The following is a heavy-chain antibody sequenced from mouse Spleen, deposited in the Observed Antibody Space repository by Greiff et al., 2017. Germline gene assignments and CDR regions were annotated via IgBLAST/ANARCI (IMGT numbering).Heavy chain of an antibody. CDR2: ISDGGSYT. CDR1: GFTFSSYA. CDR3: ARSITTVVANDAMDY. Sequence: EVKVVESGGGLVKPGGSLKLSCAASGFTFSSYAMSWVRQTPEKRLEWVATISDGGSYTYYPDNVKGRFTISRDNAKNNLYLQMSHLKSEDTAMYYCARSITTVVANDAMDYWGQGTSVTVSS. D-gene: IGHD1-1*01. V-gene: IGHV5-4*03. J-gene: IGHJ4*01.